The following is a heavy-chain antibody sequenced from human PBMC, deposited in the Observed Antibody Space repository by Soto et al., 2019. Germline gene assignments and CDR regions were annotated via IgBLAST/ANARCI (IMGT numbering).Heavy chain of an antibody. J-gene: IGHJ1*01. D-gene: IGHD6-13*01. V-gene: IGHV3-30*18. CDR3: AKDLYSNTRREYFQH. CDR2: ISYDGSNK. Sequence: QVQLVESGGGMVQPGRSLRLSCAASGFTFSSYGMHWVRQAPGKGLEWVAVISYDGSNKYYADSVKGRFTISRDNSKNTLYLQMNSLRAEDTAVYYCAKDLYSNTRREYFQHWGQGTLVTVSS. CDR1: GFTFSSYG.